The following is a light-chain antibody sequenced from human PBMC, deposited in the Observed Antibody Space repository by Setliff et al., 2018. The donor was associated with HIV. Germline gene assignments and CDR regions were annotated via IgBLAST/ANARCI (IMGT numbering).Light chain of an antibody. CDR2: YDN. CDR1: NIGSKS. V-gene: IGLV3-21*04. CDR3: QVWDTGSDPPCV. J-gene: IGLJ1*01. Sequence: SYELTQPPSVSVAPGKTARITCGGDNIGSKSVHWYQQKQGQAPVVVIYYDNDRPSGIPERFSGSISGNTATLTISRVEAGDEADYFCQVWDTGSDPPCVFAAGTKVTVL.